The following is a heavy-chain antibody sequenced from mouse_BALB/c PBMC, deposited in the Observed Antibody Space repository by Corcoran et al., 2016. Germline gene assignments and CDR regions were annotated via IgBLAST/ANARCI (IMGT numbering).Heavy chain of an antibody. J-gene: IGHJ4*01. CDR2: INPYNDGT. Sequence: EVQLQQSGPELVKPGASVKMSCKASGYTFTSYVMHWVKQKPGQGLEWIGYINPYNDGTKYNEKFKGKATLTSDKSSSTAYMELSSLTSEDSAVYYCATYYGSYYYAMDYWGQGTSVTVSS. CDR3: ATYYGSYYYAMDY. D-gene: IGHD1-2*01. V-gene: IGHV1S136*01. CDR1: GYTFTSYV.